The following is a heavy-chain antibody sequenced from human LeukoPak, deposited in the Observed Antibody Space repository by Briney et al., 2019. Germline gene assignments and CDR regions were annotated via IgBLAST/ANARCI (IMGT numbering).Heavy chain of an antibody. CDR1: RGSISSYY. J-gene: IGHJ3*02. V-gene: IGHV4-59*08. D-gene: IGHD3-10*01. CDR2: IYYSGST. Sequence: SETLSLTCTVSRGSISSYYWSWIRQPPGKGLEWIGYIYYSGSTNYNPSLKSRVTISVDTSKNQFSLKLSSVTAADTAVYYCARQFRSAYAFDIWGQGTMVTVSS. CDR3: ARQFRSAYAFDI.